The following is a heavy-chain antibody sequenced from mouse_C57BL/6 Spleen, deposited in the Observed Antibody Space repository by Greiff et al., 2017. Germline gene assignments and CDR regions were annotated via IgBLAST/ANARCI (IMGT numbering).Heavy chain of an antibody. V-gene: IGHV1-61*01. D-gene: IGHD2-3*01. CDR3: ARGYDVGY. CDR1: GYTFTSYW. CDR2: IYPSDSET. J-gene: IGHJ2*01. Sequence: QVQLQQPGAELVRPGSSVKLSCKASGYTFTSYWMYWVKQRPGQSREWGGNIYPSDSETHYNQKFKDKATLTVDKSTRTVYMQYNSLTSEDSTVYDCARGYDVGYWGQGTTLTVSS.